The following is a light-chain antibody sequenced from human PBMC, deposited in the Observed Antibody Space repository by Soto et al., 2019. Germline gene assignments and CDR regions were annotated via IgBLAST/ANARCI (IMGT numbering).Light chain of an antibody. CDR2: LSS. J-gene: IGKJ4*01. V-gene: IGKV2-28*01. CDR1: QAFFLTTEPNY. CDR3: MQALQTPIT. Sequence: EIVMTQSPLSLPSTLERPPPISSRPTQAFFLTTEPNYLDWYLQKAGQSPQLLIFLSSNRASGVPDRFSGSGSGTHFTLNISRVGAEDVGLYFCMQALQTPITFGGGTKVEIK.